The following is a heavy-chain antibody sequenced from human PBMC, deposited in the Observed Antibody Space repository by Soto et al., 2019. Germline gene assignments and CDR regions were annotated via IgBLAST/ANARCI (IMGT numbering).Heavy chain of an antibody. J-gene: IGHJ3*02. Sequence: GGSLRLSCAASGFTFSSYAMSWVRQAPGKGLEWVSAISGSGGSTYYADSVKGRFTISRDNSKNTLYLQMNSLRAEDTAVYYCAKTRKTDDYVWGSYRDDAFDIWGQGTMVTVSS. CDR3: AKTRKTDDYVWGSYRDDAFDI. CDR2: ISGSGGST. CDR1: GFTFSSYA. V-gene: IGHV3-23*01. D-gene: IGHD3-16*02.